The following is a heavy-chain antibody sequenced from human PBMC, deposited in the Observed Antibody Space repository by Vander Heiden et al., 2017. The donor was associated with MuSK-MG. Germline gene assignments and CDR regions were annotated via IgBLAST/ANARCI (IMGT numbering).Heavy chain of an antibody. CDR1: GGSISSSSYY. J-gene: IGHJ3*02. Sequence: QLQLQESGPGLVKPSETLSLTCTVSGGSISSSSYYWGWIRQPPGKGLEWIGSIYYSGSTYYNPSRKSRVTISVDTSKNQFSLKLSSVTAADTDVYYCAREPSFGAGASGADAFDIWGQGTMVTVS. V-gene: IGHV4-39*01. D-gene: IGHD3-16*01. CDR3: AREPSFGAGASGADAFDI. CDR2: IYYSGST.